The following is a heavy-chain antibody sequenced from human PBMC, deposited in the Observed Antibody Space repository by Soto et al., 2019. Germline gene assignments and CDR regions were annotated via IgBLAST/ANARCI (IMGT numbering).Heavy chain of an antibody. CDR1: GFSLTTDRVG. D-gene: IGHD2-15*01. CDR2: IYWDDSK. J-gene: IGHJ4*02. Sequence: KESGPTLVKPTQTLTLTCTFSGFSLTTDRVGVGWIRQPPGEALEWLAVIYWDDSKTYRPSLESRLTITKDTSKNQVALTMTNMDSLDTATYYCAHVYGGRSLYWGQGTLVTVSS. CDR3: AHVYGGRSLY. V-gene: IGHV2-5*02.